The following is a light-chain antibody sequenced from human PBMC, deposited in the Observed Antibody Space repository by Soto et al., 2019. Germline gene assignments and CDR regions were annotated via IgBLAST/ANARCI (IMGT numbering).Light chain of an antibody. V-gene: IGKV3-20*01. CDR2: GAS. CDR1: QSVSSSY. Sequence: EIGLTQSAGTLSLSSGERATLSCRASQSVSSSYLAWYQQKPGQAPRLLIYGASSRATGIPDRFSGSGSGTDFTLTISRLEPEDFAVYYCQQYGSSPLWTFGQGTKVDIK. CDR3: QQYGSSPLWT. J-gene: IGKJ1*01.